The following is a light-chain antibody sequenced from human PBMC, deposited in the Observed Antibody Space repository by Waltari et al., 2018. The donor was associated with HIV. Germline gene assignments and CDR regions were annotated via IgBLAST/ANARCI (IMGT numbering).Light chain of an antibody. Sequence: DLVMTQLPESFTMSLGSRSTLNFKSNLNFFHPPINKISWAWYQQKPGQAPKLFIYWASTRERGVPERFIGSGSGADFNLTITNVQADDVATYFCHQYYSVFPVTFGGGTKVEIE. CDR3: HQYYSVFPVT. CDR1: LNFFHPPINKIS. CDR2: WAS. V-gene: IGKV4-1*01. J-gene: IGKJ4*01.